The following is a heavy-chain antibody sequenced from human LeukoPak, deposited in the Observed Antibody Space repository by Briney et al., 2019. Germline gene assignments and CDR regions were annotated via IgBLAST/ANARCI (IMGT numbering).Heavy chain of an antibody. D-gene: IGHD3-10*01. Sequence: ASVKVSCKASGYTFTSYGINWVRQATGQGLEWMGWMNPNSGGTNYAQKFQGRVTMTRDTSISTAYMELSRLRSDDTAVYYCASGPYGSGSLDFDYWGQGTLVTVSS. J-gene: IGHJ4*02. CDR2: MNPNSGGT. CDR1: GYTFTSYG. CDR3: ASGPYGSGSLDFDY. V-gene: IGHV1-2*02.